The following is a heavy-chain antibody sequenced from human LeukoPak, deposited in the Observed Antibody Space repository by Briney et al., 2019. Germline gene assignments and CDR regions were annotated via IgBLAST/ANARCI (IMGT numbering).Heavy chain of an antibody. CDR1: GGSISSGSYY. CDR3: APPPYYYEANGYSVA. Sequence: SETLSLTCTVSGGSISSGSYYWSWIRQPAGKGLEYIGRIYTSGSTSYNPSLKSRVTISVDTSKNQFSLKLSSVTAADTAVYYCAPPPYYYEANGYSVAWGQGTLVTVSS. J-gene: IGHJ5*02. D-gene: IGHD3-22*01. CDR2: IYTSGST. V-gene: IGHV4-61*02.